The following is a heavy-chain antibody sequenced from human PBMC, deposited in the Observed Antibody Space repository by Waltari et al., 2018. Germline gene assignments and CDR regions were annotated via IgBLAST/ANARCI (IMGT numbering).Heavy chain of an antibody. CDR2: VDPEDGKT. CDR3: AMGRRAIWSY. CDR1: GYTFTDYY. J-gene: IGHJ4*02. V-gene: IGHV1-69-2*01. D-gene: IGHD2-21*01. Sequence: EVQLVQSGAEVKKPGATVKISCKASGYTFTDYYMHWVQQAPGKGLEWMGRVDPEDGKTIYAEKFQGRVTITADTSTDTAFMELSSLRSEDTAVYYCAMGRRAIWSYWGQGTLVTVSS.